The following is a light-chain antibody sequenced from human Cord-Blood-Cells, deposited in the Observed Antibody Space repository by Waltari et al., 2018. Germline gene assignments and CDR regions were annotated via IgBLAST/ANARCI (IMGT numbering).Light chain of an antibody. CDR2: AVS. V-gene: IGLV2-14*01. CDR1: SSDVGGYNY. Sequence: QSALTQPASVSGSPGQSLTISCTGTSSDVGGYNYVSWYQQHPGKAPKLMIYAVSNRPSGVSNRFSAPKSGNTASLTISGLQAEDEADYYCSSYTSSSTVFGGGTKLTVL. CDR3: SSYTSSSTV. J-gene: IGLJ2*01.